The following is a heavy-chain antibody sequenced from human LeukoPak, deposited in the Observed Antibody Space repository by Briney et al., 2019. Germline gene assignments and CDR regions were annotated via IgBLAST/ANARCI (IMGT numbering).Heavy chain of an antibody. V-gene: IGHV3-30*18. CDR3: AKDLGGGSGCYDL. Sequence: GGSLRLSCAASGFTFSSYEMNWVRQAPGKGLEWVAIISYDGSNKYYADSVQGRFTISRDNSKNTLYLQMNSLRAEDTAVYYCAKDLGGGSGCYDLWGRGTLVTVSS. J-gene: IGHJ2*01. D-gene: IGHD6-19*01. CDR2: ISYDGSNK. CDR1: GFTFSSYE.